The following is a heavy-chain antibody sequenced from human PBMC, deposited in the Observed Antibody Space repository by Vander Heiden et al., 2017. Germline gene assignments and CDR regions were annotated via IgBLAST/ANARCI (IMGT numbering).Heavy chain of an antibody. CDR3: ARDRSALGSHYFDS. CDR2: TYYRSKWYN. CDR1: GDSVTSNSAA. J-gene: IGHJ4*02. Sequence: QVQLQPAGTGLGKPSQTLSLTCANSGDSVTSNSAAWNWIRQSPSRGLEWLGRTYYRSKWYNDYVVSVKSRITIKSDTFKNQFSLQLNSVTPEDTAVYYCARDRSALGSHYFDSWGQGTLVTVSS. V-gene: IGHV6-1*01. D-gene: IGHD7-27*01.